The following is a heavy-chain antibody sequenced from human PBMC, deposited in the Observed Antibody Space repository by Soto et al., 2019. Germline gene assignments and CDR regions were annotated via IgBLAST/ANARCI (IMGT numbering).Heavy chain of an antibody. CDR3: ARARGVDS. J-gene: IGHJ5*01. D-gene: IGHD3-16*01. V-gene: IGHV3-7*03. CDR1: GFNFNSYT. Sequence: EVQLVESGGGLVKPGGSLRLSCAASGFNFNSYTINWVRQAPGKGLEWVANIKADGSEKYYVDSVKGRFTISRDNAKNSLYLQMNSLRAEDTAVYYCARARGVDSWGQGTLVTVSS. CDR2: IKADGSEK.